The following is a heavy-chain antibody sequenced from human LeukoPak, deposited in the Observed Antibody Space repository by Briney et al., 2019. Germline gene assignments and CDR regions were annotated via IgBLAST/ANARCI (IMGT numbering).Heavy chain of an antibody. J-gene: IGHJ6*03. Sequence: GGSLRLSCAASGFTFSSYAMHWVRQAPDKGLEWVAVISYDGSNKYYADSVKGRFTISRDNSKNTLFLQMNSLRPEDTAVYYCAKAGYCSSNSCPLYYYYMDVWGKGTTVTVSS. CDR1: GFTFSSYA. V-gene: IGHV3-30-3*01. CDR2: ISYDGSNK. D-gene: IGHD2-2*01. CDR3: AKAGYCSSNSCPLYYYYMDV.